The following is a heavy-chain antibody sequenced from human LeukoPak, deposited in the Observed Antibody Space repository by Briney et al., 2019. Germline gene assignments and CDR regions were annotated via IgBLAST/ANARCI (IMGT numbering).Heavy chain of an antibody. D-gene: IGHD2/OR15-2a*01. V-gene: IGHV4-38-2*02. CDR1: GYSISSGYY. Sequence: PSETLSLTCTVSGYSISSGYYWDWIRQPPGKGLEWIGSIYHSGNTYYNPSLKSRVTISVDTSKNQFSLKLSSVTAADTAVYYCAREGVLGAFDIWGQGTMVTVS. J-gene: IGHJ3*02. CDR2: IYHSGNT. CDR3: AREGVLGAFDI.